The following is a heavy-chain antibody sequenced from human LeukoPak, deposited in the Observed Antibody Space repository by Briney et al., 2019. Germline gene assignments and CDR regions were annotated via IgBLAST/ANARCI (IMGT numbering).Heavy chain of an antibody. Sequence: PSETLSLTCTVSGGSISSSSYYWGWIRQPPGKGLEWIGSIYYSGSTYYNPSLKSRVTISVDTSKNQFSLKLSSVTAADTAVYYCARVVSAYYDILTGYYTFDYWGQGTLVTVSS. CDR2: IYYSGST. CDR3: ARVVSAYYDILTGYYTFDY. D-gene: IGHD3-9*01. CDR1: GGSISSSSYY. V-gene: IGHV4-39*07. J-gene: IGHJ4*02.